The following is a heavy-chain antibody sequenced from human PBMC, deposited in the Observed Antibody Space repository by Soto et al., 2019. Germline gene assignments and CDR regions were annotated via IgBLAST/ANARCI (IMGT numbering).Heavy chain of an antibody. CDR2: IIPIFGTA. J-gene: IGHJ4*02. V-gene: IGHV1-69*13. CDR1: GGTFSSYA. CDR3: ARVFMTAPSYGSYSFDY. Sequence: SVKVSCKASGGTFSSYAISWVRQAPGQGLEWMGGIIPIFGTANYAQKFQGRVTITADESTSTAYMELSSLRSEDTAVYYCARVFMTAPSYGSYSFDYWGQGPLVTVSS. D-gene: IGHD3-10*01.